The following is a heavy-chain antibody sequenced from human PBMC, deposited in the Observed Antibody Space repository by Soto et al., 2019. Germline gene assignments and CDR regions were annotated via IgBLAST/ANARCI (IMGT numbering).Heavy chain of an antibody. Sequence: QITLKESGPTLVKPAQTLTLTCTVSGFSLSTIGVGVGWIRQPPGKALEWLALIYWDDDKRYSPSLKSRLTITKDTSQNPVVLRMTDMDPVDTATYFCAHRLTSPYYYDGGDYPHVFDLWGQGTLVAVSS. CDR1: GFSLSTIGVG. V-gene: IGHV2-5*02. CDR2: IYWDDDK. CDR3: AHRLTSPYYYDGGDYPHVFDL. D-gene: IGHD3-22*01. J-gene: IGHJ3*01.